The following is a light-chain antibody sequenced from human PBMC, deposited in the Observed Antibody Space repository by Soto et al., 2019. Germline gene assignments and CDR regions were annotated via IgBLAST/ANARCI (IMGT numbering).Light chain of an antibody. J-gene: IGLJ2*01. V-gene: IGLV1-44*01. CDR2: NNN. Sequence: QSVLTQPPSASGTPGQRVTISCSGSSSNIGSNTVNWYQQLPGTAHKLLIYNNNQRPSGVPDRFSGSKSGTSASLAISGLQSEDEADYYCAAWDDTLNGPVFGGGTKLTVL. CDR3: AAWDDTLNGPV. CDR1: SSNIGSNT.